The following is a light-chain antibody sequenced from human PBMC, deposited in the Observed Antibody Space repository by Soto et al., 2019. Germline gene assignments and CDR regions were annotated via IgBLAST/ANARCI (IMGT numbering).Light chain of an antibody. CDR2: TAS. V-gene: IGKV1-39*01. Sequence: DIQVTQSPSSLSASVGDRVTITCRASLSIRTYLNWYQQRPGKPPKLLIQTASTLQGGVPSRFSGSGSGTDFTLTISSLQPEDFAAYYCQQNYSTFNSFGQGTKLEIK. CDR1: LSIRTY. J-gene: IGKJ2*03. CDR3: QQNYSTFNS.